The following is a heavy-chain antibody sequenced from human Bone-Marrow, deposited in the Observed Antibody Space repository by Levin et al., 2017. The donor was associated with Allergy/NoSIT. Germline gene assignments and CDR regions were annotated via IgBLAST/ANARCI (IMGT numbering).Heavy chain of an antibody. CDR1: GFTFSNYA. V-gene: IGHV3-23*01. CDR2: ISGSGSST. Sequence: GGSLRLSCAASGFTFSNYAMSWVRQAPGKGLEWVSGISGSGSSTCYGDSVKGRFTISRDSSKNTLYLQMNSLRAEDTAVYYCAKAALGYCSSTSCYGALGYWGQGTLVTVSS. CDR3: AKAALGYCSSTSCYGALGY. J-gene: IGHJ4*02. D-gene: IGHD2-2*01.